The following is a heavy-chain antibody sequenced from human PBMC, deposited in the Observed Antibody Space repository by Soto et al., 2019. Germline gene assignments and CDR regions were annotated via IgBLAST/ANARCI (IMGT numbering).Heavy chain of an antibody. Sequence: PSETLSLTCAVYGGSFSGYYWSWIRQPPGKGLEWIGEINHSGSTNYNPSLKSRVTISVDTSKNQFSLKLSSVTAADTAVYYCGVLSGRNFDYWGQGTLVTVSS. D-gene: IGHD1-26*01. V-gene: IGHV4-34*01. CDR2: INHSGST. CDR1: GGSFSGYY. CDR3: GVLSGRNFDY. J-gene: IGHJ4*02.